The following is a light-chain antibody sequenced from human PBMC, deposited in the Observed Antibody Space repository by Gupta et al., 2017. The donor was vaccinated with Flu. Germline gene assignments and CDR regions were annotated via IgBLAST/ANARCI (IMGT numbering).Light chain of an antibody. J-gene: IGLJ1*01. CDR3: SSYTSTNTFEV. V-gene: IGLV2-14*01. Sequence: QSALTQPASVSGSPGQSITISCTGTSSDVGRSNYVSWYQQHPGKAPKLIIYDVSYRPSGVSSRFSGSKSGKTDSLTISGLEAEDETEYYCSSYTSTNTFEVFGTGTKVTV. CDR1: SSDVGRSNY. CDR2: DVS.